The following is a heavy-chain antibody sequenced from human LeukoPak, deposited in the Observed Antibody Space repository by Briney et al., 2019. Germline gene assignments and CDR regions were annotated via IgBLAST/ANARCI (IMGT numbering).Heavy chain of an antibody. CDR2: ISSSSSYI. Sequence: GGSLRLSCAASGFTFSSYSMNWVRQAPGKGLEWVSSISSSSSYIYYADSVKGRFTISRDNAKNSLYLQMNSLRAEDTAVYYCARGGTGTRGYYDGSGYDPNDAFDIWGQGTMVTVSS. CDR3: ARGGTGTRGYYDGSGYDPNDAFDI. CDR1: GFTFSSYS. D-gene: IGHD3-22*01. J-gene: IGHJ3*02. V-gene: IGHV3-21*01.